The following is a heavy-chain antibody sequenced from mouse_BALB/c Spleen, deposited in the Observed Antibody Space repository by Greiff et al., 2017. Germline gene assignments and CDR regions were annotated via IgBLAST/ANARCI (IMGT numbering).Heavy chain of an antibody. CDR1: GYTFTDYN. V-gene: IGHV1S29*02. CDR2: IYPYNGGT. CDR3: ANLWYGAY. D-gene: IGHD2-1*01. J-gene: IGHJ3*01. Sequence: EVQLQQSGPELVKPGASVKISCKASGYTFTDYNMHWVKQSHGKSLEWIGYIYPYNGGTGYNQKFKSKATFTVDNSSSTAYMELRSLTSEDSAVYYCANLWYGAYWGQGTLVTVSA.